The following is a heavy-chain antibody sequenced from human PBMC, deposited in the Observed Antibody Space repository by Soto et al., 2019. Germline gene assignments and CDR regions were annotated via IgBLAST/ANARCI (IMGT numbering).Heavy chain of an antibody. Sequence: QITLKESGPPLVKPTQTLTLTCTFSGFSLSTSGVGVGWIRQPPGKALEWLALVYWNDDKRYSPSLKSRLTITKDTSKNQVVLTMTNMGPVDAATYFCAHTILGYCSTTSCPYYFDYWGQGTLVTVSS. D-gene: IGHD2-2*01. CDR1: GFSLSTSGVG. V-gene: IGHV2-5*01. J-gene: IGHJ4*02. CDR2: VYWNDDK. CDR3: AHTILGYCSTTSCPYYFDY.